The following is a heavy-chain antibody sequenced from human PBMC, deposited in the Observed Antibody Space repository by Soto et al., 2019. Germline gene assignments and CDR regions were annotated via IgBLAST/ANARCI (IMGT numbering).Heavy chain of an antibody. CDR2: ISPNSDDT. V-gene: IGHV1-2*02. CDR3: ASVNYYYYYGMDV. Sequence: ASVKVSCKASGHTFTGYYLYWVRQAPGQGLEWMGWISPNSDDTKYAQKFQGRVTMTRDTSISTAYMELSRLRSDDTAVYFCASVNYYYYYGMDVWGQGTTVTVSS. CDR1: GHTFTGYY. J-gene: IGHJ6*02.